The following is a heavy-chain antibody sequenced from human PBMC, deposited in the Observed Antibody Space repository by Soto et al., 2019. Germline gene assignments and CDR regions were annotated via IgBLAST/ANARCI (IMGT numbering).Heavy chain of an antibody. CDR2: ISGSGGST. V-gene: IGHV3-23*01. Sequence: GGSLRLSCAASGFTFSSYAMSWVRQAPGKGLEWVSAISGSGGSTYYADSVKGRFTISRDNSKNTLYLQMNSLRAEDTAVYYCAKSPAWGGYPPPNWFDPWGQGTLVTVSS. CDR1: GFTFSSYA. D-gene: IGHD5-12*01. CDR3: AKSPAWGGYPPPNWFDP. J-gene: IGHJ5*02.